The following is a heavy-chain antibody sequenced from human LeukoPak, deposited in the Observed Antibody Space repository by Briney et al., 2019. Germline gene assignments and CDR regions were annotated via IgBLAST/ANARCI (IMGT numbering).Heavy chain of an antibody. CDR3: ARDPGLPNGMDV. CDR1: GFTVSSDY. Sequence: QTGGSLRLSCAASGFTVSSDYMSWVRQAPGKGLEWVSTIYSGGSTYYAGSVKSRFTISRDDSKNTLYLQVNSLRAEDTAVYYCARDPGLPNGMDVWGQGTTVTISS. V-gene: IGHV3-66*02. CDR2: IYSGGST. D-gene: IGHD3-10*01. J-gene: IGHJ6*02.